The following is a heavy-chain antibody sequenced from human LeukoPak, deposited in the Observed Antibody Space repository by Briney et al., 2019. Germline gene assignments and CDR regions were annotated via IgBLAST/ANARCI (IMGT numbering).Heavy chain of an antibody. V-gene: IGHV3-23*01. CDR1: GFTFSTYA. J-gene: IGHJ3*02. D-gene: IGHD6-19*01. Sequence: GGSLRLSCAASGFTFSTYAMSWVRQAPGKGLEWVSVISGSGSSTYYADSVRGRFTISRDTSKNTLYLQMNSLRAEDAAVYYCAREDAGYSSGRGAFDIWGQGTMVTVSS. CDR3: AREDAGYSSGRGAFDI. CDR2: ISGSGSST.